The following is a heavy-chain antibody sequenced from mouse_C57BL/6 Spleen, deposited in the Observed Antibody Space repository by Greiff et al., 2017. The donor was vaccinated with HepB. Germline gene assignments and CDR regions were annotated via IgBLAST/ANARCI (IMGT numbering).Heavy chain of an antibody. V-gene: IGHV5-9-1*02. Sequence: EVQRVESGEGLVKPGGSLKLSCAASGFTFSSYAMSWVRQTPEKRLEWVAYISSGGDYIYYADTVKGRVTISIDNARNTLYLQMSSLKSEDTAMYYCTRVHYGSSPLAMDYWGQGTSVTVSS. CDR1: GFTFSSYA. CDR3: TRVHYGSSPLAMDY. CDR2: ISSGGDYI. J-gene: IGHJ4*01. D-gene: IGHD1-1*01.